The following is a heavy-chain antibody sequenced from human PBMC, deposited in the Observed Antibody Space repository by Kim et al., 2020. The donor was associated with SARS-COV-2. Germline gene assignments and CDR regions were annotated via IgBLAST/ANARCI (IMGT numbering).Heavy chain of an antibody. CDR1: GFTFSSYA. CDR2: ISYDGSNK. Sequence: GGSLRLSCAASGFTFSSYAMHWVRQAPGKGLEWVAVISYDGSNKYYADSVKGRFTISRDNSKNTLYLQMNSLRAEDTAVYYCARDTLGWKARGGMDVWGQGTTVTVSS. CDR3: ARDTLGWKARGGMDV. V-gene: IGHV3-30*04. J-gene: IGHJ6*02. D-gene: IGHD1-1*01.